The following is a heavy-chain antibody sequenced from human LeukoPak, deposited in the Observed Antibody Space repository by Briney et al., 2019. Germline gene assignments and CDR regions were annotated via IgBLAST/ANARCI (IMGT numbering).Heavy chain of an antibody. Sequence: GGSLRLSCAASGFTFSSYAMSWVRQAPGKGLEWVSAISGSGGSTYYADSVKGRFTISRDNSKNTLYLQMNSLRAEDTAVYYCXXXXXXXXQLRIFAYWGQGTLVTVSS. J-gene: IGHJ4*02. D-gene: IGHD6-6*01. V-gene: IGHV3-23*01. CDR1: GFTFSSYA. CDR2: ISGSGGST. CDR3: XXXXXXXXQLRIFAY.